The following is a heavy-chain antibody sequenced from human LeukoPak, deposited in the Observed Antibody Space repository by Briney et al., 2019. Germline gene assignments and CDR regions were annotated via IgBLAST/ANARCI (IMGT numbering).Heavy chain of an antibody. V-gene: IGHV3-33*06. CDR3: AEDIAAAGSVGDY. CDR1: GFTFSSYG. D-gene: IGHD6-13*01. J-gene: IGHJ4*02. Sequence: PGRSLRLSCAASGFTFSSYGMHWVRQAPGKGLEWVAVIWYDGSNKYYADSVKGRFTISRDNSKNTLYLQMNSLRAEDTAVYYCAEDIAAAGSVGDYWGQGTLVTVSS. CDR2: IWYDGSNK.